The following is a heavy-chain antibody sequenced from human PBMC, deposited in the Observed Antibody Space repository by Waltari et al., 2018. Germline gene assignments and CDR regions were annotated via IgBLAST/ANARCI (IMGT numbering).Heavy chain of an antibody. J-gene: IGHJ5*02. CDR1: GGSFSGYY. D-gene: IGHD3-3*01. Sequence: QVQLQQWGAGLLKPSETLSLTCAVYGGSFSGYYWSWIRQPPGKGLEWIGEINHSGSTNYNPSRKSRVTISVDTSKNQFSLKLSSVTAADTAVYYCARGYGDFWSGYYPPFWFDPWGQGTLVTVSS. V-gene: IGHV4-34*01. CDR3: ARGYGDFWSGYYPPFWFDP. CDR2: INHSGST.